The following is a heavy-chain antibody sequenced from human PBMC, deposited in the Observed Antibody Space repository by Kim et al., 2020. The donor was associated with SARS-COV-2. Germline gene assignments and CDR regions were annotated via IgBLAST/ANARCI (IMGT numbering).Heavy chain of an antibody. V-gene: IGHV3-30*01. Sequence: VKCRITISRDTSNNTLFLQMNSLRVEDTAVYYCARSIGVFWLTQSFTSLSYWGQGTLVTVSS. D-gene: IGHD3-16*01. J-gene: IGHJ4*02. CDR3: ARSIGVFWLTQSFTSLSY.